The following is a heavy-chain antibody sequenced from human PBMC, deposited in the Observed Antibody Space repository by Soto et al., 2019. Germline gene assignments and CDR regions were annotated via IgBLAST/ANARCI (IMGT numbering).Heavy chain of an antibody. CDR2: IVPMFGIA. Sequence: QVQLVQSGAEVKKPGSSVKVSCKASGGTSSSESISWLRQAPGQGLEWMGRIVPMFGIAKYAQKFQGRVTITADRSSHTAYLELSSLRADDTAVYFWARGTPVPTYCFDSWGQGTLLSVSS. CDR1: GGTSSSES. D-gene: IGHD4-17*01. V-gene: IGHV1-69*02. CDR3: ARGTPVPTYCFDS. J-gene: IGHJ4*02.